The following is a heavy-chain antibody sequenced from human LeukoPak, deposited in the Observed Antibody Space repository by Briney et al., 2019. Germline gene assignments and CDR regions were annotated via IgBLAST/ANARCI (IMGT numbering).Heavy chain of an antibody. CDR2: IKTKADGGTT. V-gene: IGHV3-15*01. CDR3: TTGRYFDWLLCNY. J-gene: IGHJ4*02. CDR1: GFTFSNAW. Sequence: GGSLRLSCAASGFTFSNAWMSWVRQAPGKGLEWVGRIKTKADGGTTDYAAPVKGRFTISRDDSKNTLFLQMNSLRTEDTAVYYCTTGRYFDWLLCNYWGQGTLVSVSS. D-gene: IGHD3-9*01.